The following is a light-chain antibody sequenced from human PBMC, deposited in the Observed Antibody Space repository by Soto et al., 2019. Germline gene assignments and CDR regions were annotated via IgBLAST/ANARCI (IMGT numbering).Light chain of an antibody. CDR1: QSYXNY. CDR3: HQRSKLPSRT. J-gene: IGKJ5*01. CDR2: HAS. Sequence: VLTESQGTLSLSPGKRPALYRRASQSYXNYLAWHQQKPGQTPRLIIXHASDRAAAIPARFSGSGSGKAFALTISSLVPAEFVADYCHQRSKLPSRTFGQGTRLDIK. V-gene: IGKV3-11*01.